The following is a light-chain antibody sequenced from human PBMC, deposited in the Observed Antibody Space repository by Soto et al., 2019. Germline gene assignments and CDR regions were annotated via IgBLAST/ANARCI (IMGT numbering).Light chain of an antibody. J-gene: IGLJ3*02. CDR2: EVS. CDR3: SSFTNSDTRV. CDR1: SSDVGRYDR. V-gene: IGLV2-18*02. Sequence: QSALTQPPSVSGSPGQSVTISCTGTSSDVGRYDRVSWYQQPPGTAPKLIIYEVSNRPSGVPDRFSGSKSGNTAYLTISGLQAEDEGDYHCSSFTNSDTRVFGGGTKLTVL.